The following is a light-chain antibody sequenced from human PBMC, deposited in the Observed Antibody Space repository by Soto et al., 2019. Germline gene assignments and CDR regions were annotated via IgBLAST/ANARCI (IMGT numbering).Light chain of an antibody. CDR2: AAS. V-gene: IGKV1-27*01. CDR1: QGISNY. Sequence: DIQMTQSPSSLSATVGDRITITCRASQGISNYLAWYQQKPGKVPKLLIYAASTLQSGVPSRFSGSGSGTYFTLTISSLQPEDVATYYCQKYNSAPWTFGQGTKVEIK. CDR3: QKYNSAPWT. J-gene: IGKJ1*01.